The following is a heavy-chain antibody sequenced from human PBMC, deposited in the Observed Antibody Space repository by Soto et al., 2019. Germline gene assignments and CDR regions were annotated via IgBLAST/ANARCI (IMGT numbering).Heavy chain of an antibody. CDR1: GGTFSSYA. CDR2: IIPIFGTA. D-gene: IGHD4-17*01. CDR3: AILTTVVTPGAFDI. J-gene: IGHJ3*02. Sequence: ASVKVSCKASGGTFSSYAISWVRQAPGQGLEWMGGIIPIFGTANYAQKFQGRVTITADKSTSTAYMELSSLRSEDTAVYYCAILTTVVTPGAFDIWGQGTMVTVSS. V-gene: IGHV1-69*06.